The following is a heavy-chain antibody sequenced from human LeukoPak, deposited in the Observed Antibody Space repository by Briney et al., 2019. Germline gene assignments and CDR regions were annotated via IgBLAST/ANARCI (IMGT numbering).Heavy chain of an antibody. CDR2: VHYSESA. CDR1: GDSIKTSF. V-gene: IGHV4-59*01. CDR3: AGEPRMDLFHHFDI. Sequence: TSETLSLTCTVSGDSIKTSFWSCLRQPPGKGLEWIAYVHYSESANYNPFLKSRVTISLDTPKNQFSLKLSSVTAADTPIYFCAGEPRMDLFHHFDIWGRGTTVTVSP. D-gene: IGHD2-8*01. J-gene: IGHJ3*02.